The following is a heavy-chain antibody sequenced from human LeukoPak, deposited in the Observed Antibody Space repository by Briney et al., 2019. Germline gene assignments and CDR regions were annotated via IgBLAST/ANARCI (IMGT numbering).Heavy chain of an antibody. CDR3: ARAGHNLERIMTTVTMFDY. CDR2: IYSGSS. Sequence: SQTLSLTCTVSGGSISSGDYYWSWIRQPPGKGLEWIGYIYSGSSYYNPSLRSRVTISVDTSKNQFSLKLSSVTAADTAVYYCARAGHNLERIMTTVTMFDYWGQGTLVTVSS. V-gene: IGHV4-30-4*01. J-gene: IGHJ4*02. D-gene: IGHD4-17*01. CDR1: GGSISSGDYY.